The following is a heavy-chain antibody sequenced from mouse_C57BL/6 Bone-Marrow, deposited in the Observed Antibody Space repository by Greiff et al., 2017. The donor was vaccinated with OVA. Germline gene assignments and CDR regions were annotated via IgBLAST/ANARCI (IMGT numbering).Heavy chain of an antibody. CDR2: IDPSDSYT. CDR3: AREGGNYDY. D-gene: IGHD2-1*01. Sequence: QVQLQQPGAELVMPGASVKLSCTASGYTFTSYWMHWVKQRPGQGLEWIGEIDPSDSYTNYNQKFTGKSTLTVDKSSSTAYMQLSSLTSEDSAVYYCAREGGNYDYWGQGTTLTVSS. V-gene: IGHV1-69*01. CDR1: GYTFTSYW. J-gene: IGHJ2*01.